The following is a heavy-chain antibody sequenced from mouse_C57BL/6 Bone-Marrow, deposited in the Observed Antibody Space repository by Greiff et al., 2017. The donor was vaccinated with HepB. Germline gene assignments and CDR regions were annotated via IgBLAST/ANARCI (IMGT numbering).Heavy chain of an antibody. D-gene: IGHD1-1*01. CDR2: INPSSGYT. CDR1: GYTFTSYW. CDR3: ARENYYGSSRFDY. V-gene: IGHV1-7*01. Sequence: VQVVESGAELAKPGASVKLSCKASGYTFTSYWMHWVKQRPGQGLEWIGYINPSSGYTKYNQKFKDKATLTADKSSSTAYMQLSSLTYEDSAVYYCARENYYGSSRFDYWGQGTTLTVSS. J-gene: IGHJ2*01.